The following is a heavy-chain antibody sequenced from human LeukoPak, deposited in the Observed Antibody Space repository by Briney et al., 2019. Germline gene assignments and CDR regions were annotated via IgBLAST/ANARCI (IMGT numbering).Heavy chain of an antibody. V-gene: IGHV1-46*01. CDR3: ARAGVSTSGIARWGKMATIAT. D-gene: IGHD5-24*01. J-gene: IGHJ5*02. CDR2: INPSGGST. CDR1: GYTFTGYY. Sequence: GASVKVSCKTSGYTFTGYYMHWVRQAPGQGLEWMGIINPSGGSTSYAQKFQGRVTMTRDMSTSTVYMELSSLRSEDTAVYYCARAGVSTSGIARWGKMATIATWGQGTLVTVSS.